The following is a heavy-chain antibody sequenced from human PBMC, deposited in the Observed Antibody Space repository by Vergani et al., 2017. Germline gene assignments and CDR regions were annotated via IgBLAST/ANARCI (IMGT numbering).Heavy chain of an antibody. Sequence: QVQLQESGPGLVKPSQTLSLTCTVSGGSISSGGYYWSWIRQHPGKGLEWIGYIYYSGSTYYNPSLKSRVTISVDTSKNQFSLKLSSVTAADTAVYYCARGEIVVVPAAMGAFDIWGQGTMVTVSS. D-gene: IGHD2-2*01. CDR1: GGSISSGGYY. CDR3: ARGEIVVVPAAMGAFDI. CDR2: IYYSGST. J-gene: IGHJ3*02. V-gene: IGHV4-31*03.